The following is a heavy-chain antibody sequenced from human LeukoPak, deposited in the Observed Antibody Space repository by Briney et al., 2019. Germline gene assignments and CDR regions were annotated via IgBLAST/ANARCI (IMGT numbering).Heavy chain of an antibody. CDR1: GFTFSNYW. V-gene: IGHV3-7*03. CDR2: IKQDGSEK. Sequence: GGSLRLSCAASGFTFSNYWMIWVRQAPGNGLEGVGNIKQDGSEKRYADSVRGRFTISRDNAQTSLYLQMNSLRAEDTAVYYCARASDPWLQLTWGQGTLVTVSS. CDR3: ARASDPWLQLT. D-gene: IGHD5-24*01. J-gene: IGHJ5*02.